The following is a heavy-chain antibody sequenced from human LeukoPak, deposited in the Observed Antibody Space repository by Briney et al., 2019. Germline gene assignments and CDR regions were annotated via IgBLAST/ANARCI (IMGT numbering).Heavy chain of an antibody. CDR1: GYTFTSYG. V-gene: IGHV1-18*01. CDR2: ISAYNGNT. Sequence: GASVKVSCKASGYTFTSYGISWVRQAPGQGLEWMGWISAYNGNTNYAQKLQGRVTMTTDTSTSTAYMELRSLRSDDTAVYYCARSTENVLRYFDWLSPRDWGQGTLVTVSS. J-gene: IGHJ4*02. D-gene: IGHD3-9*01. CDR3: ARSTENVLRYFDWLSPRD.